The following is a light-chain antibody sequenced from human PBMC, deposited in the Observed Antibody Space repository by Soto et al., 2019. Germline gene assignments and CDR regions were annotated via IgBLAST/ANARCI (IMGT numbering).Light chain of an antibody. Sequence: QSALTQPASVSGSPGQSITISCTGTSSDVGGYDYVSWYQQHPGKVPKLMIYEVFRRPSGISDRFSGSKSGNTASLTISGLQAEDEAHYYCCSYTTTSTFVFGGGTKVTVL. V-gene: IGLV2-14*03. CDR1: SSDVGGYDY. J-gene: IGLJ2*01. CDR2: EVF. CDR3: CSYTTTSTFV.